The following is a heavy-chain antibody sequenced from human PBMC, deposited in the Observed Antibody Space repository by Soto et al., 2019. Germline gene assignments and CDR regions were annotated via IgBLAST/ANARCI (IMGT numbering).Heavy chain of an antibody. Sequence: QVQLVQSGAEVKKPGSSVKVSCKASGGTFSSYSINWVRQAPGQGLEWMGEIIPIFGTANYAQKFQGRVTITADESTSAAYMELSSLRSEDTAVFYCARDGGRHSGGIDYWGQGTLVTVSS. V-gene: IGHV1-69*01. CDR1: GGTFSSYS. CDR2: IIPIFGTA. D-gene: IGHD1-26*01. CDR3: ARDGGRHSGGIDY. J-gene: IGHJ4*02.